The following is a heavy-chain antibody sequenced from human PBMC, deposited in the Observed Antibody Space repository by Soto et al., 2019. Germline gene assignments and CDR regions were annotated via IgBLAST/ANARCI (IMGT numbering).Heavy chain of an antibody. CDR1: GDSISTSNYY. D-gene: IGHD4-17*01. V-gene: IGHV4-39*07. Sequence: QLQLQESGPGLVKPSETLSLTCSVSGDSISTSNYYWGWIRQPPGKGLEWIGHIFYGGGTYYNPSLKSRVSISVETSKSQFSLKLTSITAADTAIYFCASRGGGDYLFDSWGQGILVTVAS. CDR3: ASRGGGDYLFDS. J-gene: IGHJ4*02. CDR2: IFYGGGT.